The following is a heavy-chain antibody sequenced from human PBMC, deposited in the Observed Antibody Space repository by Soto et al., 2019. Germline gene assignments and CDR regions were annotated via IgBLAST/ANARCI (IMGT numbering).Heavy chain of an antibody. CDR2: ISSSGSTI. CDR1: GFTFSSYE. CDR3: ARDVPFPDV. J-gene: IGHJ6*02. V-gene: IGHV3-48*03. Sequence: GSLRLSCAASGFTFSSYEMNWVRQAPGKGLEWVSYISSSGSTIYYADSVKGRFTISRDNAKNPLYLQMNSLRAEDTAVYYCARDVPFPDVWGQGTTVTVSS.